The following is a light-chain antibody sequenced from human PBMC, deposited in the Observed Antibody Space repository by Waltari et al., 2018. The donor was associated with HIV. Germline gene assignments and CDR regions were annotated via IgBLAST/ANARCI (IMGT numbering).Light chain of an antibody. CDR2: AAS. CDR1: QIVRSN. Sequence: ERLMTQSQATLSVSPGERDTLSCRARQIVRSNLAWYQRKPGQHPRLLLYAASTRATGGPARFSGSGSRTEFTLTISSLQSDDSAIYYCQHYNNWPPTFGPGTKVDIK. V-gene: IGKV3-15*01. CDR3: QHYNNWPPT. J-gene: IGKJ3*01.